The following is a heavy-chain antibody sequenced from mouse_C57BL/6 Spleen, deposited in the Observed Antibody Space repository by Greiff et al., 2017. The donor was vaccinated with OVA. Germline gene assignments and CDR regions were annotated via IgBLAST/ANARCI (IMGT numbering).Heavy chain of an antibody. CDR1: GFTFSDYG. CDR2: ISSGSSTI. J-gene: IGHJ3*01. CDR3: ANNYGSSYEFAY. Sequence: EVMLVESGGGLVKPGGSLKLSCAASGFTFSDYGMHWVRQAPEEGLEWVAYISSGSSTIYYADTVKGRFTISRDNAKNTLFLQMTSLRSEDTAMYYCANNYGSSYEFAYWGQGTLVTVSA. D-gene: IGHD1-1*01. V-gene: IGHV5-17*01.